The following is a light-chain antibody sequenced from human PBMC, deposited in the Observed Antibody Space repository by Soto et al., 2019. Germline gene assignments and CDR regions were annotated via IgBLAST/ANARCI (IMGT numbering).Light chain of an antibody. Sequence: QPVLTQPASVSGSPGQSITISCTGTSSDVGGYNYVSWYQHHPGKAPKLIIFDVSNRPSGISNRFSGSKSGNTASLTISGLQAEDEADYYCISYTSSSPYVFGTGTKVTV. CDR3: ISYTSSSPYV. CDR2: DVS. V-gene: IGLV2-14*03. J-gene: IGLJ1*01. CDR1: SSDVGGYNY.